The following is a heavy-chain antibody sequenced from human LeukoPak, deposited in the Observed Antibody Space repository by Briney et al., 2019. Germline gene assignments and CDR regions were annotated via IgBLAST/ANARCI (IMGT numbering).Heavy chain of an antibody. V-gene: IGHV1-3*01. J-gene: IGHJ4*02. CDR1: GYTFTSYA. D-gene: IGHD6-13*01. Sequence: GASVKVSCKASGYTFTSYAMHWVRQTPGQRLEWMGWINAGNGNTKYSQKFQGRVTITRDTSASTAYMELSSLRSEDTAVYYCARGSSSWYGGDYFDYWGQGTLVTVSS. CDR2: INAGNGNT. CDR3: ARGSSSWYGGDYFDY.